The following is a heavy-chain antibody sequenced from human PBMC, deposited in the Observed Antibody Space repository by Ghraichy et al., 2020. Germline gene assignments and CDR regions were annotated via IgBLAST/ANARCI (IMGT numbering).Heavy chain of an antibody. CDR2: ISGSAGGT. V-gene: IGHV3-23*01. J-gene: IGHJ4*02. Sequence: GGSLRLSCAASGFIFSSYPMTWVRQAPGKGLEWVSSISGSAGGTYYADSVKGRFTISRDNSKNTLYLQMNSLRAEDTAVYYCAKGPSSSYYYFDYWGQGTLVTVSS. CDR1: GFIFSSYP. D-gene: IGHD6-19*01. CDR3: AKGPSSSYYYFDY.